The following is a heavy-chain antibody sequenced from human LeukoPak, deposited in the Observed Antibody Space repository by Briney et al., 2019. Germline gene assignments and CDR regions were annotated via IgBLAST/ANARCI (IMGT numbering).Heavy chain of an antibody. CDR1: GGSISSSSYY. J-gene: IGHJ4*02. D-gene: IGHD2-15*01. CDR3: ARGSQSLGYCSGGSCRAKIFDY. CDR2: INHSGST. Sequence: PSETLSLTCTVSGGSISSSSYYWGWIRQPPGKGLEWIGEINHSGSTNYNPSLKSRVTISVDTSKNQFSLKLSSVTAADTAVYYCARGSQSLGYCSGGSCRAKIFDYWGQGTLVTLSS. V-gene: IGHV4-39*07.